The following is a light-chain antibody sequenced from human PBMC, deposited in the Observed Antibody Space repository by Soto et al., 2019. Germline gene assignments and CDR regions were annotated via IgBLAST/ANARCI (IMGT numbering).Light chain of an antibody. CDR1: SSDVGGYNY. CDR2: EVS. CDR3: SSYAGSSTYV. Sequence: QSALTQPPSASGSPGQTVTISCTGTSSDVGGYNYVSWYQQHPGKAPKLMIYEVSDRPSGVPDRFSGSKSGNTASLTVSGLQAEDEADYYCSSYAGSSTYVFGPGTKLTVL. V-gene: IGLV2-8*01. J-gene: IGLJ1*01.